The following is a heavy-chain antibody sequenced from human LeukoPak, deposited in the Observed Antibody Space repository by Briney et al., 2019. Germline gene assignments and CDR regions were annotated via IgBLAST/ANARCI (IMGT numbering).Heavy chain of an antibody. CDR2: MNPNSGNT. CDR3: AVSLLWFATFDP. V-gene: IGHV1-8*01. J-gene: IGHJ5*02. D-gene: IGHD3-10*01. CDR1: GYTFTSYD. Sequence: GASVKVSCKASGYTFTSYDINWVRQATGQGLEWMGWMNPNSGNTGYAQKFQGRVTMTRNTSISTAYMELSSLRSEDTAVYYCAVSLLWFATFDPWGQGTLVTVSS.